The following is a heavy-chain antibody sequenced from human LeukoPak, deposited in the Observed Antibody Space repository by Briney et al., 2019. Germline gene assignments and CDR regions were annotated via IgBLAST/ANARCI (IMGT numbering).Heavy chain of an antibody. CDR2: IIPIFGTA. J-gene: IGHJ6*02. CDR1: GGTFSSYA. V-gene: IGHV1-69*13. D-gene: IGHD2-15*01. CDR3: ASNQAGRSHYYYYGMDV. Sequence: GASVKVSCKAYGGTFSSYAISWVRQAPGQGLEWMGGIIPIFGTANYAQKFQGRVTITADESTSTAYMELSSLRSEDTAVYYCASNQAGRSHYYYYGMDVWGQGTTVTVSS.